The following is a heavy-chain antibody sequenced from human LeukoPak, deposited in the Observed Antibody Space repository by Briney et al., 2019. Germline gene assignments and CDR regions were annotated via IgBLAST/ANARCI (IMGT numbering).Heavy chain of an antibody. CDR2: ISSSGSTI. V-gene: IGHV3-11*01. J-gene: IGHJ1*01. D-gene: IGHD2-15*01. CDR3: ARDGYCSGGSCYRKYFQH. Sequence: GGSLRLSCAASGFTFSDYYMSWIRQAQGKGLEWVSYISSSGSTIYYADSVKGRFTISRDNAKNSLYLQMNSLRAEDTAVYYCARDGYCSGGSCYRKYFQHWGQGTLVTVSS. CDR1: GFTFSDYY.